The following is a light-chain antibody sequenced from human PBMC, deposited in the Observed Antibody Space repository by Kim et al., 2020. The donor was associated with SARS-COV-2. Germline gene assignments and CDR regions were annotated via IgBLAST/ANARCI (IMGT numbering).Light chain of an antibody. V-gene: IGKV3-11*01. CDR3: QQRGSWPPALT. CDR2: DAV. J-gene: IGKJ4*01. Sequence: PGENATLTVREIDNVGISLAWYHQTPGQAARLLIYDAVIRAAGIPDRLSGSGSGTDFTLTNGSLAPVDFAIYYCQQRGSWPPALTFGGGTKVDIK. CDR1: DNVGIS.